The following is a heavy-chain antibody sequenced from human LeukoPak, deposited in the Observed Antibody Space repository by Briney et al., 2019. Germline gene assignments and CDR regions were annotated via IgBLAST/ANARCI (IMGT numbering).Heavy chain of an antibody. Sequence: GGSLRLSCVASGFTFTNYAMAWVRQSPGKGLEWLSYISSSGSAIYYADSVKGRFTISRDNAKNSLYLQMSSLRAEDTAVYYCARGHGLDYWGQGTLVTVSS. CDR3: ARGHGLDY. V-gene: IGHV3-48*03. J-gene: IGHJ4*02. CDR2: ISSSGSAI. CDR1: GFTFTNYA. D-gene: IGHD3/OR15-3a*01.